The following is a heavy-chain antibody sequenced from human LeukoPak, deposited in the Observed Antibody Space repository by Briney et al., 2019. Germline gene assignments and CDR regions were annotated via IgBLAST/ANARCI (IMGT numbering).Heavy chain of an antibody. CDR2: IYTSGST. V-gene: IGHV4-38-2*02. Sequence: SETLSLTCTVSGYSINSGFYWGWIRQPPGKGLEWIGRIYTSGSTNYNPSLKSRVTISVDTSKNQFSLKLSSVTAADTAAYYCARARWIAAAGNDYWGQGTLVTVSS. CDR1: GYSINSGFY. D-gene: IGHD6-13*01. CDR3: ARARWIAAAGNDY. J-gene: IGHJ4*02.